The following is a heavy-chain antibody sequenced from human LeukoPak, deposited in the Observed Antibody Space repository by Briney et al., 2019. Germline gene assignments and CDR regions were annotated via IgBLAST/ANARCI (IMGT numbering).Heavy chain of an antibody. CDR3: ARTFHILSGIDAFDF. V-gene: IGHV4-59*01. Sequence: IPSETLSLTCSVSGGSISTYYWSWIRQPPGKGLEWIGFIYYSGSTDYNPSLKSRVTMSVDTSKNQFSLQLSSVTAADTAVYYCARTFHILSGIDAFDFWGQGTMVSVSS. CDR1: GGSISTYY. D-gene: IGHD3-9*01. CDR2: IYYSGST. J-gene: IGHJ3*01.